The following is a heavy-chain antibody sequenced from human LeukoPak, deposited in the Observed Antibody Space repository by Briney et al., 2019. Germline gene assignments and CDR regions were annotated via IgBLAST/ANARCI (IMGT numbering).Heavy chain of an antibody. CDR2: ISGSGGST. CDR1: GFTFSSYA. J-gene: IGHJ6*02. CDR3: ASKSYVLRFLEPPRPGPYYYYYGMDV. D-gene: IGHD3-3*01. V-gene: IGHV3-23*01. Sequence: PGGSLRLSCAASGFTFSSYAMSWVRQAPGKGLEWVSAISGSGGSTYYADSVKGRFTISRDNSKNTLYLQMNSLRAENTAVYYCASKSYVLRFLEPPRPGPYYYYYGMDVWGQGTTVTVSS.